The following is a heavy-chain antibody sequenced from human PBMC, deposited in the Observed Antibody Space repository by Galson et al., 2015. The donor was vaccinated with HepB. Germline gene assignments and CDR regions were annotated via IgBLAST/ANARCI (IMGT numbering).Heavy chain of an antibody. J-gene: IGHJ4*02. CDR3: ASGSSSVEIHIQWGPDY. V-gene: IGHV4-39*07. CDR1: GGSISSSSYY. Sequence: SETLSLTCTVSGGSISSSSYYWGWIRQPPGKGLEWIGSIYYSGSTYYNPSLKSRVTISVDTSKNQFSLKLSAVTAADTAVYYCASGSSSVEIHIQWGPDYWGQGTLVTVSS. CDR2: IYYSGST. D-gene: IGHD5-24*01.